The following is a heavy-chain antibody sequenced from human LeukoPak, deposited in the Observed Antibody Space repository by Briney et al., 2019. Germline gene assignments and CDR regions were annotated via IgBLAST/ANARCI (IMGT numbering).Heavy chain of an antibody. D-gene: IGHD2-15*01. J-gene: IGHJ6*04. CDR2: ISGCGGST. V-gene: IGHV3-23*01. CDR1: GFTFSSYA. CDR3: AKGLGYCSGGSCYSDYYYGMDV. Sequence: GGSLRLSCAASGFTFSSYAMSWVRQAPGKGLEWVSAISGCGGSTYYADSVKGRFTISRDNSKNTLYLQMNSLRAEDTAVYYCAKGLGYCSGGSCYSDYYYGMDVWGKGTTVTVSS.